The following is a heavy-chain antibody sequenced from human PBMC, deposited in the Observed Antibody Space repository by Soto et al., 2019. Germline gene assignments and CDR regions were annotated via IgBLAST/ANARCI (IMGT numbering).Heavy chain of an antibody. CDR3: ASSFDYGDNAGFDY. Sequence: GASVKVSCKASGGTFSSYAISWVRQAPGQGLEWMGGIIPIFGTANYAQKFQGRVTITADESTSTAYMELSSLRSEDTAVYYCASSFDYGDNAGFDYWGQGTLVTVSS. CDR1: GGTFSSYA. CDR2: IIPIFGTA. J-gene: IGHJ4*02. D-gene: IGHD4-17*01. V-gene: IGHV1-69*13.